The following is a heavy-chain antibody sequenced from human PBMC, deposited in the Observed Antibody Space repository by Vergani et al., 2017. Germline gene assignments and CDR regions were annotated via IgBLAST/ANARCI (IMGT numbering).Heavy chain of an antibody. CDR2: ISYDGTEK. J-gene: IGHJ4*02. Sequence: QVKLEESGGGVVQPGRSLRLSCAASGFSFGNYAMHWVRQAPGKGLEWVGVISYDGTEKKYADSVNGRFTISRDNSKNMLFLQMNNLRTEDTAIYYCAKQYFVSGNYLFDYWGQGTPVTVSS. D-gene: IGHD3-10*01. CDR1: GFSFGNYA. CDR3: AKQYFVSGNYLFDY. V-gene: IGHV3-30-3*02.